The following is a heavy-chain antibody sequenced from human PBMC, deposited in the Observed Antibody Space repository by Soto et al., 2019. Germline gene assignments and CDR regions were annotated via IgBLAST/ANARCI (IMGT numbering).Heavy chain of an antibody. CDR1: GGSFGTNY. CDR3: ATDSAGRGPFDP. D-gene: IGHD3-10*01. J-gene: IGHJ5*02. V-gene: IGHV4-59*13. CDR2: TYHTGST. Sequence: PSETLSLTCTISGGSFGTNYWSWIRQAPGKALEWIGYTYHTGSTKYNPSLKSRATISVDTSKNQFSPTLNSATAADTAVYYCATDSAGRGPFDPWGQGILVTVSS.